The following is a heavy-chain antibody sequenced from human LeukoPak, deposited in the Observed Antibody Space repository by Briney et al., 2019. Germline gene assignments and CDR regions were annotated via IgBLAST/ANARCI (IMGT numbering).Heavy chain of an antibody. J-gene: IGHJ4*02. D-gene: IGHD6-6*01. CDR2: IIPIFGTA. V-gene: IGHV1-69*13. CDR1: GGTFSSYA. CDR3: ARRGIAARVLDY. Sequence: GASVKVSCKASGGTFSSYAISWVRQAPGQGLEWMGGIIPIFGTANYAQKFQGRVTITADESTSTAYMELSSLRSEDTAVYYCARRGIAARVLDYWGQGTLVTVSS.